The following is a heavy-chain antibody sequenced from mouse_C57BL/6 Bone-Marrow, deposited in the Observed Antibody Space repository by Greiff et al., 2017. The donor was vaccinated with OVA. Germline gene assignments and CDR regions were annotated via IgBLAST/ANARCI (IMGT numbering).Heavy chain of an antibody. CDR2: IHPNSGST. CDR3: ARYYDYDGYAMDY. V-gene: IGHV1-64*01. CDR1: GYTFTSYW. Sequence: QVQLKQPGAELVKPGASVKLSCKASGYTFTSYWMHWVKQRPGQGLEWIGMIHPNSGSTNYNEKFKSKATLTVDKSSSTAYMQLSSLTSEDSAVYYCARYYDYDGYAMDYWGQGTSVTVSS. D-gene: IGHD2-4*01. J-gene: IGHJ4*01.